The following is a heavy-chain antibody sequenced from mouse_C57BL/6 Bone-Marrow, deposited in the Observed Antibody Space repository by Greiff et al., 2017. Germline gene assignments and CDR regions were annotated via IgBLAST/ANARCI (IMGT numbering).Heavy chain of an antibody. CDR1: GYTFTSYW. V-gene: IGHV1-61*01. J-gene: IGHJ2*01. Sequence: QQSCKASGYTFTSYWMDWVKQRPGQGLEWIGNIYPSDSETHYNQKFKDKATLTVDKSSSTAYMQLSSLTSEDSAVYYCARGWYYFDYWGQGTTLTVSS. CDR3: ARGWYYFDY. CDR2: IYPSDSET.